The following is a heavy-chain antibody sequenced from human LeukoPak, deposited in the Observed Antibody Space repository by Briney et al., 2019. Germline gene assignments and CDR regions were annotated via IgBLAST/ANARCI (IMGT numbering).Heavy chain of an antibody. CDR1: GFTFSSYG. J-gene: IGHJ6*04. V-gene: IGHV3-23*01. D-gene: IGHD3-10*02. CDR3: AELGITMIGGV. CDR2: ISGSGGST. Sequence: GGSLRLSCAASGFTFSSYGMSWVRQAPGKGLEWVSAISGSGGSTYYADSVKGRFTISRDNSKNTLYLQMNSLRAEDTAVYCCAELGITMIGGVWGKGTTVTISS.